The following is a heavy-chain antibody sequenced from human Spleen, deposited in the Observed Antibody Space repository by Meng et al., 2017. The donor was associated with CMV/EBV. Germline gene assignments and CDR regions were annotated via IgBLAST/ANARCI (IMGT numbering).Heavy chain of an antibody. CDR1: NHF. D-gene: IGHD2-21*02. CDR3: ARTTPVQMVTPIRSISDAFHI. CDR2: FYYSGNT. Sequence: NHFWGWIRQHPGKGPEWIGSFYYSGNTYYNPSLKGRVSLSVDTSKNNFSLRLTSVTAADTAVYFCARTTPVQMVTPIRSISDAFHIWGQGTLVTVSS. V-gene: IGHV4-39*02. J-gene: IGHJ3*02.